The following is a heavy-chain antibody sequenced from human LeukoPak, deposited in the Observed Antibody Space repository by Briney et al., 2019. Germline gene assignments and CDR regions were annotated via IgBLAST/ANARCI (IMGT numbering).Heavy chain of an antibody. CDR1: GFTFSSYG. V-gene: IGHV3-30*02. CDR3: AKSPGYCSSTSCHVVHYYYYYMDV. Sequence: PGGSLRLSCAASGFTFSSYGMHWVRQAPGKGLEWVAFIRYDGSNKYYADSVKGRFTISRDNSKNTLYLQMNSLRAEDTAVYYCAKSPGYCSSTSCHVVHYYYYYMDVWGKGTTVTVSS. J-gene: IGHJ6*03. CDR2: IRYDGSNK. D-gene: IGHD2-2*01.